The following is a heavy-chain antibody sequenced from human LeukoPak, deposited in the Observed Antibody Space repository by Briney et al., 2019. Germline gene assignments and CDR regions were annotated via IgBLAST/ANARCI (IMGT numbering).Heavy chain of an antibody. CDR1: GGPINNSDPY. J-gene: IGHJ4*02. Sequence: SETPSLNRTVSGGPINNSDPYWAWIRPPPGEGPGWDGGINHSGSTNYNPSLKSRVTISVDTSKNQFSLKLSSVTAADTAVYYCARGSYCSSTSCRNLDYWGQGTLVTVSS. CDR2: INHSGST. CDR3: ARGSYCSSTSCRNLDY. V-gene: IGHV4-39*07. D-gene: IGHD2-2*01.